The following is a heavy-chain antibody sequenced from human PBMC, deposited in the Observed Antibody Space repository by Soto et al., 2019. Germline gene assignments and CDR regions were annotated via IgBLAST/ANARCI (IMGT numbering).Heavy chain of an antibody. CDR2: ISSSGRTI. V-gene: IGHV3-48*03. CDR3: ARGLTTRHGMGV. CDR1: GFTFSSYE. J-gene: IGHJ6*02. Sequence: GGSLRLSCAASGFTFSSYEMNWVRQAPGKGLEWVSYISSSGRTIYYADSVKGRFTISRDNAKNSLYLQMNSLRAEDTAVYYCARGLTTRHGMGVWGQGTTVTVSS. D-gene: IGHD3-3*01.